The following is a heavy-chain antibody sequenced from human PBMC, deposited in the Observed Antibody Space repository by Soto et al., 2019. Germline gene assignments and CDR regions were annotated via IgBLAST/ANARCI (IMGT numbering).Heavy chain of an antibody. D-gene: IGHD3-3*01. CDR3: ARSHRSGYRTGYYYGMDV. CDR2: IYYSGIT. CDR1: GGSISSSSYY. Sequence: SETLSLTCTVSGGSISSSSYYWGWIRQPPGKGLEWIGSIYYSGITYYNPSLKSRVTISVDTSKNQFSLKLSSVTAADTAVYYCARSHRSGYRTGYYYGMDVWGQGTTVTVSS. J-gene: IGHJ6*02. V-gene: IGHV4-39*01.